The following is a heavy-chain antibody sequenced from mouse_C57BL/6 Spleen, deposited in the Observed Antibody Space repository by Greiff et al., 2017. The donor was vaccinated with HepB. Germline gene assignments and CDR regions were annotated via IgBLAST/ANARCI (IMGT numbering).Heavy chain of an antibody. CDR3: ARDITTVVATDY. CDR2: IYPGDGDT. D-gene: IGHD1-1*01. CDR1: GYAFSSSW. Sequence: VKLMESGPELVKPGASVKISCKASGYAFSSSWMNWVKQRPGKGLEWIGRIYPGDGDTNYNGKFKGKATLTADKSSSTAYMQLSSLTSEDSAVYFCARDITTVVATDYWGQGTTLTVSS. V-gene: IGHV1-82*01. J-gene: IGHJ2*01.